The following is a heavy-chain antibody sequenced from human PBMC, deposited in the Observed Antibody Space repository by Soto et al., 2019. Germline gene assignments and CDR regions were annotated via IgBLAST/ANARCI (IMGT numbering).Heavy chain of an antibody. CDR2: TYYRCKWYN. CDR3: ARPFGSSWTGATWIFDY. D-gene: IGHD6-13*01. Sequence: PSQTLSVTGAFSGGSVSSNIAAWNWIRQSPWRGLQWLGRTYYRCKWYNDYAVCVKSRITINPDTSKNQFSLQLNSVTPEDTAVYYCARPFGSSWTGATWIFDYWGQGTLVTVSS. V-gene: IGHV6-1*01. J-gene: IGHJ4*02. CDR1: GGSVSSNIAA.